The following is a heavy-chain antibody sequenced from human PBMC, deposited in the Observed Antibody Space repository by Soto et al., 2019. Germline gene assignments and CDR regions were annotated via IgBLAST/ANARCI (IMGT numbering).Heavy chain of an antibody. CDR1: VFTFSSYG. J-gene: IGHJ4*02. D-gene: IGHD1-7*01. Sequence: XGSLRLSCAASVFTFSSYGMTCVRQSPGKWLEWVSFSSATGAGTYYADSVKGRFTISRDNSKNTLYLQMTSLRADDTAVYYCAKDRRAGGNYGFYSDFWGQGALVTVSS. V-gene: IGHV3-23*01. CDR2: SSATGAGT. CDR3: AKDRRAGGNYGFYSDF.